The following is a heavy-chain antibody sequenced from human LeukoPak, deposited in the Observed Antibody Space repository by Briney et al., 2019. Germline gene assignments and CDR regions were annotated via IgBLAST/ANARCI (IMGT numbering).Heavy chain of an antibody. D-gene: IGHD3-22*01. Sequence: ASVKVSCKASGYTFTGYYMHRVRQAPGQGLEWMGWINPNSGGTNYAQKFQGWVTMTRDTSISTAYMELSRLRSDDTAVYYCARSYYDSSGYYTRGYYYGMDVWGQGTTVTVSS. V-gene: IGHV1-2*04. CDR3: ARSYYDSSGYYTRGYYYGMDV. CDR1: GYTFTGYY. J-gene: IGHJ6*02. CDR2: INPNSGGT.